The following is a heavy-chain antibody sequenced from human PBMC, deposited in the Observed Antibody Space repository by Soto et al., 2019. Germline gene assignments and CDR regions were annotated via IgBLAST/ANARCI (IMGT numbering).Heavy chain of an antibody. Sequence: PGGSLRLSCAASGFTFSNFAMAWVRQAPGKGPEWVSSIDTSGGKTYYADSVKGRFTISRDNSKSTVSLQMNSLRAEDTAVYYCAKDLNGTVADYFDYCGQGTPVTVYS. V-gene: IGHV3-23*01. CDR2: IDTSGGKT. D-gene: IGHD1-1*01. CDR1: GFTFSNFA. CDR3: AKDLNGTVADYFDY. J-gene: IGHJ4*02.